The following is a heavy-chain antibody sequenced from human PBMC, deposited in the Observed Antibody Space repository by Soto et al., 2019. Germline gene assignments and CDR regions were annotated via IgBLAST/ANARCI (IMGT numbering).Heavy chain of an antibody. CDR2: IIPILGIA. Sequence: QVQLVQSGAEVKKPGSSVKVSCKASGGTFSSYTISWVRQAPGQGLEWMGRIIPILGIANYAQKFQGRVTITADKSTSTGYLELSSLRSEDTAVYYCARDHGYDSSGICDYWGQGTLVTVSS. CDR3: ARDHGYDSSGICDY. D-gene: IGHD3-22*01. V-gene: IGHV1-69*08. J-gene: IGHJ4*02. CDR1: GGTFSSYT.